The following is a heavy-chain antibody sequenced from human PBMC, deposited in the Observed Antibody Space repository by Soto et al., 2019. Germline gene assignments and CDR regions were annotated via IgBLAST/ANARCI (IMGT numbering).Heavy chain of an antibody. V-gene: IGHV1-69*08. CDR2: IIPILGIA. CDR3: ARELRKGSAAAGTCGY. Sequence: QVQLVQSGAEVKKPGSSVKVSCKASGGTFSSYTISWVRQAPGQGLEWMGRIIPILGIANYAQKFQGRVTITADKSTSTAYMELSSLRSEDTAVYYCARELRKGSAAAGTCGYWGQGTLVTVSS. CDR1: GGTFSSYT. D-gene: IGHD6-13*01. J-gene: IGHJ4*02.